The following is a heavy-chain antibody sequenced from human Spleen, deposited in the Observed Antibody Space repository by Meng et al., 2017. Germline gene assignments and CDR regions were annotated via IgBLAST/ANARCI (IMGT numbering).Heavy chain of an antibody. J-gene: IGHJ4*02. CDR2: IYHGGST. V-gene: IGHV4-4*02. CDR3: ARSVIMIPPPGYFDY. D-gene: IGHD3-16*01. CDR1: GDSISSNTW. Sequence: QVQLQESGPGLLKPSGTLSLTCAVSGDSISSNTWWSWVRQPPGKGLEWIGEIYHGGSTNYIPSLKSRVTISIDKSKNQFSLKLNSVTAADTAVYYCARSVIMIPPPGYFDYWGQGTLVTVSS.